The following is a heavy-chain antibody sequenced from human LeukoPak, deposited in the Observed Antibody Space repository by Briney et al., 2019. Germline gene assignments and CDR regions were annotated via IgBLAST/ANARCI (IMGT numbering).Heavy chain of an antibody. J-gene: IGHJ3*02. V-gene: IGHV4-39*07. D-gene: IGHD6-13*01. CDR3: ARGPVHHYSSSSNAFDI. Sequence: KPSETLSLTCTVSGGSISSSSYYWGWIRQPPGKGLEWIGSIYYSGSTYYNPSLKSRVTISVDTSKNQFSLKLSSVTAADTAVYYCARGPVHHYSSSSNAFDIWGQGTMVTVSS. CDR2: IYYSGST. CDR1: GGSISSSSYY.